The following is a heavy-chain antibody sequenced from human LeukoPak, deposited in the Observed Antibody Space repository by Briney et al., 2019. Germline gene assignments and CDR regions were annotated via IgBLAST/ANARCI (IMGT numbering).Heavy chain of an antibody. CDR2: ISSSSSYI. V-gene: IGHV3-21*01. CDR1: GFTFSSYS. D-gene: IGHD3-22*01. Sequence: IPGGSLRLSCAASGFTFSSYSVNWVRQAPGKGLEWVSSISSSSSYIYYADSVKGRFTISRDNAKNSLYLQMNSLRAEGTAVYYCARDYYDSLYYYYGMDVWGQGTTVTVSS. CDR3: ARDYYDSLYYYYGMDV. J-gene: IGHJ6*02.